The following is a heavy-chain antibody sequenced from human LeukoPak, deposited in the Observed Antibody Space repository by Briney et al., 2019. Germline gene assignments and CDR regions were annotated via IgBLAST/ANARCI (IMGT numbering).Heavy chain of an antibody. V-gene: IGHV3-23*01. CDR1: GFNFNTYT. Sequence: GGSLRLSCAASGFNFNTYTMNWVRQAPGKGLEWVSGIVGSGVTTYYADSVKGRFTISRDNSKNTLYLQMNSLRAEDTAVYYCAKDMLNYDILTGYYDKYFDYWGQGTLVTVSS. J-gene: IGHJ4*02. CDR2: IVGSGVTT. CDR3: AKDMLNYDILTGYYDKYFDY. D-gene: IGHD3-9*01.